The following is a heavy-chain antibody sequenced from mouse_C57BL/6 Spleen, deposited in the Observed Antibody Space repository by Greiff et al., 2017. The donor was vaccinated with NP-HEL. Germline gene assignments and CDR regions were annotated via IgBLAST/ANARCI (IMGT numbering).Heavy chain of an antibody. J-gene: IGHJ1*03. CDR1: GFTFSDYY. V-gene: IGHV5-16*01. CDR3: ARDQKLTYFDV. CDR2: INYDGSST. Sequence: EVMLVESEGGLVQPGRSMKLSCTASGFTFSDYYMAWVRQVPEKGLEWVANINYDGSSTYYLDSLKSRFIISRDNAKNILYLQMSSLKSEDTATYYCARDQKLTYFDVWGTGTTVTVSS.